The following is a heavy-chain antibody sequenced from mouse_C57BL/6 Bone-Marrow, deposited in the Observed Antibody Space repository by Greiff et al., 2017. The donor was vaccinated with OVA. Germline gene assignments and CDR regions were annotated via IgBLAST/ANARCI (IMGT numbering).Heavy chain of an antibody. V-gene: IGHV1-18*01. Sequence: EVQLQQSGPELVKPGASVKIPCKASGYTFTDYNMDWVKQSHGKSLEWIGDIIPNNGGTIYNQKFKGKATLTVDKSSSTAYMELRSLTSEDTAVYYCARRTGTEWSDYWGQGTTLTVSS. CDR1: GYTFTDYN. J-gene: IGHJ2*01. D-gene: IGHD4-1*01. CDR2: IIPNNGGT. CDR3: ARRTGTEWSDY.